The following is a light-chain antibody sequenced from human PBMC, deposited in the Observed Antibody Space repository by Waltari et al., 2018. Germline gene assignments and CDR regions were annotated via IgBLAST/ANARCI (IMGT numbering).Light chain of an antibody. CDR3: TSYAGSNIGV. J-gene: IGLJ2*01. V-gene: IGLV2-8*01. Sequence: QSALTQPPSASGSPGQSVTISCTGTTSDVGGYKYVSWYQQHPGKAPKLMIYEVNKRPSGVPDRFSGSKSGNTASLTVSGLQTEDEADYFCTSYAGSNIGVFGGGTKLTVL. CDR2: EVN. CDR1: TSDVGGYKY.